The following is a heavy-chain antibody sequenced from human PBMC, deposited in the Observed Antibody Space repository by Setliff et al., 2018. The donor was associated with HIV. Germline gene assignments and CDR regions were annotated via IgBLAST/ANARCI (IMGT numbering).Heavy chain of an antibody. J-gene: IGHJ4*02. D-gene: IGHD3-10*01. CDR2: IDHSGST. CDR1: GTSLNTYY. Sequence: LSLTCAVYGTSLNTYYWTWIRYTPGRGLQWIGQIDHSGSTNYNQSLKSRVTLSVDASKNQFSLKVKSVTAADTATYYCAKKGRYYYGSGVTTDYFDDWGQGTPGHRLL. V-gene: IGHV4-34*01. CDR3: AKKGRYYYGSGVTTDYFDD.